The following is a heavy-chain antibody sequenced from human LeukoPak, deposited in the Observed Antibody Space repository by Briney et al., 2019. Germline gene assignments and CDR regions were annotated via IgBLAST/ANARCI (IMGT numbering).Heavy chain of an antibody. Sequence: SETLSLTCAVYGRSFGGYYWSWIRQPPGKGLEWIGEINHSGSTNYNPSLKSRVTISVDTSKNQFSLKLSSVTAADTAVYYCARYCAYGSGKYYFVYWGQGTLVTVSS. CDR2: INHSGST. J-gene: IGHJ4*02. V-gene: IGHV4-34*01. D-gene: IGHD3-10*01. CDR1: GRSFGGYY. CDR3: ARYCAYGSGKYYFVY.